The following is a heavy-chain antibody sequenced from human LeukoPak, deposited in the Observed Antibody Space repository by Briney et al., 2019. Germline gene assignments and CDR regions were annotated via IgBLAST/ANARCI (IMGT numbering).Heavy chain of an antibody. CDR3: ARGGDYAQRWYSSSSGDAFDI. D-gene: IGHD6-6*01. V-gene: IGHV3-7*01. J-gene: IGHJ3*02. Sequence: GGSLRLSCAASGFTFSSYWMSWVRQAPGKGLEWVANIKQDGSEKYYVDSVKGRFTISRDNAKNSLYLQMNSLRAEDTAVYYCARGGDYAQRWYSSSSGDAFDIWGQGTMVTVSS. CDR2: IKQDGSEK. CDR1: GFTFSSYW.